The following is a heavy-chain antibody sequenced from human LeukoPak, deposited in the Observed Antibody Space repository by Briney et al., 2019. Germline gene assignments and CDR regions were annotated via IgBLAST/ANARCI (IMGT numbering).Heavy chain of an antibody. Sequence: PGGSLRLSCAASGFTFSSYWMHWVRQAPGKGLVWVSRINSDGSSTSYADSVKGRFTISRDNAKNTLYLQMNSLRAEDTAVYYCARVPYCGGDCYPDEYFQHWGQGTLVTVSS. D-gene: IGHD2-21*02. CDR1: GFTFSSYW. CDR2: INSDGSST. CDR3: ARVPYCGGDCYPDEYFQH. V-gene: IGHV3-74*01. J-gene: IGHJ1*01.